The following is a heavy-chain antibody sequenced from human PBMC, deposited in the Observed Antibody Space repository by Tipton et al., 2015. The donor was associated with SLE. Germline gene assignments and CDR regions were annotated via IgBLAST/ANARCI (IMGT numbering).Heavy chain of an antibody. CDR3: ARESREGTLIQGPHVSFDI. Sequence: TLSLTCTVSGGSVTSGNYYWSWIRQPAGKGLEWIGRVYTSGHTDYNSSLRSRVTISVDTSKNQFSLKLSSVTAADTAVYYCARESREGTLIQGPHVSFDIWGRGTMVTVSS. J-gene: IGHJ3*02. D-gene: IGHD1-26*01. CDR2: VYTSGHT. CDR1: GGSVTSGNYY. V-gene: IGHV4-61*02.